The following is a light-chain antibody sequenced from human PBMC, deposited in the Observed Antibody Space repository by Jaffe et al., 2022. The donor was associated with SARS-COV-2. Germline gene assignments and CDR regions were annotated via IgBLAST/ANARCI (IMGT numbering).Light chain of an antibody. CDR2: DVS. V-gene: IGLV2-14*03. J-gene: IGLJ1*01. CDR1: SSDVGGYEY. Sequence: QSALTQPASVSGSPGQSITIFCTGTSSDVGGYEYVSWYQHHPGKAPKLMIYDVSNRPSGVSNHFSGSKSGNTASLTISGLQADDEADYYCSSFTGSSTYVFGTGTKVTVL. CDR3: SSFTGSSTYV.